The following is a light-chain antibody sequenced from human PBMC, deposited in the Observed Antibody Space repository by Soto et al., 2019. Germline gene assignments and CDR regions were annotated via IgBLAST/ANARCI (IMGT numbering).Light chain of an antibody. CDR2: AAS. CDR3: QQSYKILT. J-gene: IGKJ4*01. Sequence: DIQLTQSPASLSASVGDRVTITCRASDNIGSNLNWYQHQAGTAPKLLIYAASSLQGGVPSRFSGSGYRPQFTLTISGLQTEDFPTYYCQQSYKILTFGGGTKVDIK. CDR1: DNIGSN. V-gene: IGKV1-39*01.